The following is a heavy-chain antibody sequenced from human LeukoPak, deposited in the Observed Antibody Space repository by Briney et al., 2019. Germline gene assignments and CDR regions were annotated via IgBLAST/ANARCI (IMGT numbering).Heavy chain of an antibody. J-gene: IGHJ4*02. CDR1: GFTFSSYG. CDR2: ISSGGHI. D-gene: IGHD3-22*01. CDR3: ARDQDGGKYYYESSGYSH. V-gene: IGHV3-21*01. Sequence: GGSLRLSCAASGFTFSSYGLNWVRRAPGKGLEWVSTISSGGHIYYEDSVKGRFTISRDNAKNSLYLQMNSLRADDTAVYYCARDQDGGKYYYESSGYSHWGQGVLVTVSS.